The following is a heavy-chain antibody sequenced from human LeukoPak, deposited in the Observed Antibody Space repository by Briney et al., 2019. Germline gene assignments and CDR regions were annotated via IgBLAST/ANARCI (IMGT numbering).Heavy chain of an antibody. Sequence: SETLSLTCTVSGGSISNYYWTWIRQSPGRGLEWIAYIYNIGTTNYNPSVKGRVTISVETSKNQFSLKLSSVTAADTAVYYCAGHHPRNTVDFWGQGTLVTVSS. CDR2: IYNIGTT. D-gene: IGHD2-8*02. CDR3: AGHHPRNTVDF. V-gene: IGHV4-59*08. J-gene: IGHJ4*02. CDR1: GGSISNYY.